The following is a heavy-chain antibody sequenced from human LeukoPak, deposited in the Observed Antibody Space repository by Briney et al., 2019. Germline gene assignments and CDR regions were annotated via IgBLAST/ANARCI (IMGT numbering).Heavy chain of an antibody. CDR1: GFTFSTYD. Sequence: HAGGSLRLSCAASGFTFSTYDISWVRQAPGKGLEWVSTFSSSGNMTYYADSVKGRFTISRDNSKNTLYLQMNSLRPEDTAVYYCARGSDYHLDFWGQGTLVTVSS. CDR3: ARGSDYHLDF. J-gene: IGHJ4*02. CDR2: FSSSGNMT. D-gene: IGHD3-16*01. V-gene: IGHV3-23*01.